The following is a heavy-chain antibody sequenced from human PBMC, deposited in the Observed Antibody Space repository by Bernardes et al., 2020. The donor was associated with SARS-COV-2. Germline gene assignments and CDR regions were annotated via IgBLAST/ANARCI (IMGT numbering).Heavy chain of an antibody. CDR1: GYTFTSYG. CDR2: ISAYNGNT. CDR3: ARGIVVVPAAKEALYYYYGMDV. V-gene: IGHV1-18*01. Sequence: ASVKVSCKASGYTFTSYGISWVRQAPGQGLEWMGWISAYNGNTNYAQKLQGRVTMTTDTSTSTAYMELRSLRSDDTAVYYCARGIVVVPAAKEALYYYYGMDVWGQGTTVTVSS. D-gene: IGHD2-2*01. J-gene: IGHJ6*02.